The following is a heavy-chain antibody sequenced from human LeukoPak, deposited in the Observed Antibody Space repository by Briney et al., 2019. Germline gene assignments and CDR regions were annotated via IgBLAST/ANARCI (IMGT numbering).Heavy chain of an antibody. D-gene: IGHD6-19*01. Sequence: ASVKVSCKVSGYTLTELSMHWVRQAPGKGLEWMGGFDPEDGETIYAQKFQGRVTMTEDTSTDTACMELSSLRSEDTAVYYCATNRYSSAWYQERTSYNWFDPWGQGTLVTVSS. J-gene: IGHJ5*02. CDR1: GYTLTELS. V-gene: IGHV1-24*01. CDR3: ATNRYSSAWYQERTSYNWFDP. CDR2: FDPEDGET.